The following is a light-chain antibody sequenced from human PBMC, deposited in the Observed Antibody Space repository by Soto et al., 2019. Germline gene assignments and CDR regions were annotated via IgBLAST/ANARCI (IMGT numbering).Light chain of an antibody. Sequence: ATLSCRASQSVSTYVNWFQQKPGQPPRLLIYAASNRVTGIPDRISGSGSGTDFTLTISSLEPEDSAVYYCQQRHMWPITFGQGTRLEIK. CDR2: AAS. V-gene: IGKV3-11*01. J-gene: IGKJ5*01. CDR1: QSVSTY. CDR3: QQRHMWPIT.